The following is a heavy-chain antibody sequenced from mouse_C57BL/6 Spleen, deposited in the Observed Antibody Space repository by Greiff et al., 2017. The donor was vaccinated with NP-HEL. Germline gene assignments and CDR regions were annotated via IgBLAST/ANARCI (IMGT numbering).Heavy chain of an antibody. CDR3: ARSRNWYFDV. Sequence: QVQLQQPGAELVKPGASVKMSCKASGYTFTSYWITWVKQRPGQGLEWIGDIYPGSGSTNYNEKFKSKATLTVDTSSSTAYMQLSSLTSEDSAVYYCARSRNWYFDVWGTVTTVTVSS. CDR2: IYPGSGST. V-gene: IGHV1-55*01. CDR1: GYTFTSYW. J-gene: IGHJ1*03.